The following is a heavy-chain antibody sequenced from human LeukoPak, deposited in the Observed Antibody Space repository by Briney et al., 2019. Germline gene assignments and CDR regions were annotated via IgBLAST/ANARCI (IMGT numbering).Heavy chain of an antibody. CDR2: IYHTGGT. V-gene: IGHV4-30-4*01. CDR3: ARDGCRSSSCYKSFDI. D-gene: IGHD2-2*02. J-gene: IGHJ3*02. Sequence: SETLSLTCTVSGGSISIGDHYWSWIRRPPGKRLEWIEYIYHTGGTYFNPSLQSRVTMSIDTSRNQFSLKLSSVTAADTAVYYCARDGCRSSSCYKSFDIWGQGTVVTVSS. CDR1: GGSISIGDHY.